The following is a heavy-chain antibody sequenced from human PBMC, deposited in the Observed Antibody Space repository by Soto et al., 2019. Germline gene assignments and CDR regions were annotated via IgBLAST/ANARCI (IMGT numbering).Heavy chain of an antibody. CDR2: IYYSGST. J-gene: IGHJ6*02. V-gene: IGHV4-59*01. CDR1: GGSISSYY. Sequence: SETLSLTCTVSGGSISSYYLSWIRQPPGKGLEWIGYIYYSGSTNYNPSLKSRVTISVDTSKNQFSLKLSSVTAADTAVYYCARDNSGSYFGYYYGMDVWGQGTTVTVSS. D-gene: IGHD1-26*01. CDR3: ARDNSGSYFGYYYGMDV.